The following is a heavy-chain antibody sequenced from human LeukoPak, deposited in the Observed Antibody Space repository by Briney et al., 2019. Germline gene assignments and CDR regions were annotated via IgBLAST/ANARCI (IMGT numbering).Heavy chain of an antibody. Sequence: ASVKVSCRASGYTFTDYYMHWVRQAPGQGLEWMGWLNPNTLFTNYVQHFQGRVSLTWDTSISTGYMDLHSLTSDDTAVYYCARKDGGRDGMDVWGQGTTITVSS. V-gene: IGHV1-2*02. CDR1: GYTFTDYY. CDR2: LNPNTLFT. J-gene: IGHJ6*02. D-gene: IGHD4-23*01. CDR3: ARKDGGRDGMDV.